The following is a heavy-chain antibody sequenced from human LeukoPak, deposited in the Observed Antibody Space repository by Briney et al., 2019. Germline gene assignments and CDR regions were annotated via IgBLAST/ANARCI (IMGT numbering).Heavy chain of an antibody. CDR3: ARFLAPPVGLLLWFGSRDYYYGMDV. J-gene: IGHJ6*02. Sequence: ASLKVSSKASGDTLTTYGISWVRQAPGQGVGRMGWISAYNGDTNYAQKLQGRVTMTTDTSTRTAYMELRSLRSDDTAVYCCARFLAPPVGLLLWFGSRDYYYGMDVWGQGTTVTVSS. CDR1: GDTLTTYG. D-gene: IGHD3-10*01. V-gene: IGHV1-18*01. CDR2: ISAYNGDT.